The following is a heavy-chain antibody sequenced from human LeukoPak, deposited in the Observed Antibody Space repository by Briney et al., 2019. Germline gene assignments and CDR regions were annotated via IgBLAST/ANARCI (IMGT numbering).Heavy chain of an antibody. J-gene: IGHJ1*01. CDR1: GFTFSSYG. Sequence: PGGSLRLSCAASGFTFSSYGMHWVRQAPGKGLEWVAFIRHDGSNKYYADSVKGRFTISRDNSKNTLYLQMNSLRAEDTAVYYCAKDTCSSTSCPTAEYFQHWGQGTLVTVSS. CDR2: IRHDGSNK. V-gene: IGHV3-30*02. D-gene: IGHD2-2*01. CDR3: AKDTCSSTSCPTAEYFQH.